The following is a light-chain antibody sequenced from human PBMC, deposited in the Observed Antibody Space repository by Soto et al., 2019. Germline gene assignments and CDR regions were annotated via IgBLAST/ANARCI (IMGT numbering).Light chain of an antibody. J-gene: IGLJ3*02. CDR2: RNN. V-gene: IGLV1-44*01. CDR1: YSNIGSNT. Sequence: QSVLTQSPSTSGTPGQRVTIPCSGGYSNIGSNTVIWYQHFPGTAPKLLISRNNQRPSGVPDRFSGSTSGTSASLAISGLQSEDEADYYCATWDDSLNGVVFGGGTQLTVL. CDR3: ATWDDSLNGVV.